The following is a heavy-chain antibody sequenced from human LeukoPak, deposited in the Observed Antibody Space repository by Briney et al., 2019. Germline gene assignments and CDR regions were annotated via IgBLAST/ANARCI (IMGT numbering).Heavy chain of an antibody. Sequence: GGSLRLSCAASGFTFSSYEMNWVRQAPGKGLEWVSYISSSGSTIYYADPVKGRFTISRDNAKNSLYLQMNSLRAEDTAVYYCARGRSYYAGVYFDYWGQGTLATVSS. CDR1: GFTFSSYE. CDR2: ISSSGSTI. J-gene: IGHJ4*02. CDR3: ARGRSYYAGVYFDY. D-gene: IGHD2/OR15-2a*01. V-gene: IGHV3-48*03.